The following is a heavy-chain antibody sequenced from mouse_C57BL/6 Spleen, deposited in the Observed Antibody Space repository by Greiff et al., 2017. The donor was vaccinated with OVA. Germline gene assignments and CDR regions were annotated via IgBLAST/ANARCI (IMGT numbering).Heavy chain of an antibody. D-gene: IGHD4-1*01. CDR1: GYSITSGYY. CDR3: ARDNGLGDWYFDV. CDR2: ISYDGSN. Sequence: ESGPGLVKPSQSLSLTCSVTGYSITSGYYWNWIRQFPGNKLEWMGYISYDGSNNYNPSLKNRISITRDTSKNQFFLKLNSVTTEDTATYYCARDNGLGDWYFDVWGTGTTVTVSS. V-gene: IGHV3-6*01. J-gene: IGHJ1*03.